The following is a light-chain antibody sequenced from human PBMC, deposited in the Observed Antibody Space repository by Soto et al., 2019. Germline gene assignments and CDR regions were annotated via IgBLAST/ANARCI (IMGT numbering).Light chain of an antibody. J-gene: IGKJ1*01. Sequence: IQMTQSPSTLSASVGDRVTIVCRASEILNNGLASYQQKPGQAPKILISKASNLEKGVRSRFSGSGSETEFTLTLSSVHPGDSATYYCQQYKPHWTFGPGTKVDIK. CDR1: EILNNG. CDR2: KAS. V-gene: IGKV1-5*03. CDR3: QQYKPHWT.